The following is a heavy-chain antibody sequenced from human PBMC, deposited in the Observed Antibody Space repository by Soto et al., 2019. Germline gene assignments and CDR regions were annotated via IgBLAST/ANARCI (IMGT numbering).Heavy chain of an antibody. D-gene: IGHD2-15*01. CDR3: ARVPGYCSGGSCYYDY. CDR2: IIPILGIA. V-gene: IGHV1-69*02. J-gene: IGHJ4*02. Sequence: GDSVKVSCKASGGPFISSTISWVRQAPGQGLEWMGRIIPILGIANYAQKFQGRVTITADKSTSTAYMELSSLRSEDTAVYYCARVPGYCSGGSCYYDYWGQGTLVTVSS. CDR1: GGPFISST.